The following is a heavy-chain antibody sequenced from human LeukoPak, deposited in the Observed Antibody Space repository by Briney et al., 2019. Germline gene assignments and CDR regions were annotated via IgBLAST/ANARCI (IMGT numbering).Heavy chain of an antibody. CDR2: INEDGSAG. D-gene: IGHD3-16*01. J-gene: IGHJ4*02. Sequence: GGSLRLSCAASGFTFGRYWMSWVRQAPGKGLECVAMINEDGSAGYYVDSAKGRFTISRDNAKNSLYLQMNNPRAGDTAVYYCAGEPRSLAYWGQGALVTVSS. CDR3: AGEPRSLAY. CDR1: GFTFGRYW. V-gene: IGHV3-7*01.